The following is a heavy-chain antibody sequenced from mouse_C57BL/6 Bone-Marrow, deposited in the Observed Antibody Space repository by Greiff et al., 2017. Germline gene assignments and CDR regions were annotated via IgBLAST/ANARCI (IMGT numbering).Heavy chain of an antibody. CDR3: ARAPYYYGSNYWYFDV. CDR1: GYSITSGYD. D-gene: IGHD1-1*01. CDR2: ISYSGST. V-gene: IGHV3-1*01. Sequence: ESGPGLVKPSQSLSLTCTVTGYSITSGYDWHWIRHFPGNKLEWMGYISYSGSTNYNPSLKSRISITHDTSKNHFFLKLNSVTTEDTATYYCARAPYYYGSNYWYFDVWGTGTTVTVSS. J-gene: IGHJ1*03.